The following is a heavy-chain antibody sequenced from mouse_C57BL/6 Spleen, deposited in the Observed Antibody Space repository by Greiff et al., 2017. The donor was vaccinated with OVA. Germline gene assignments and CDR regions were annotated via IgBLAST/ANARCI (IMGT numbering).Heavy chain of an antibody. CDR1: GFTFSSYA. D-gene: IGHD4-1*01. Sequence: EVQLVESGGGLVKPGGSLKLSCAASGFTFSSYAMSWVRQTPEKRLAWVATISDGGSYTYYPDNVKGRFTISRENAKNNLYLQMSHLKSEDTAMYYCARVTGTLDYWGQGTTLTVSS. CDR3: ARVTGTLDY. V-gene: IGHV5-4*01. J-gene: IGHJ2*01. CDR2: ISDGGSYT.